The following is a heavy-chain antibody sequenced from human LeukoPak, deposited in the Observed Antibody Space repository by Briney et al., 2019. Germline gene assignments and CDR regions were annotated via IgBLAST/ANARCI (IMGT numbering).Heavy chain of an antibody. CDR3: ARDPHPLNYDILTGSLNWFDP. CDR1: GFTVSSNY. D-gene: IGHD3-9*01. CDR2: ISSNSSYI. J-gene: IGHJ5*02. V-gene: IGHV3-21*01. Sequence: PWGSLRLSCAASGFTVSSNYMSWVRQAPGKGLEWVSSISSNSSYIYYADSVKGRFTISRDNAKNSLYLQMNSLRAEDTAVYYCARDPHPLNYDILTGSLNWFDPWGQGTLVTVSS.